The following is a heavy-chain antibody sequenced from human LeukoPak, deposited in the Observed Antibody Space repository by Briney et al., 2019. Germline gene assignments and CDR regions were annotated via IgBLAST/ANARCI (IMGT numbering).Heavy chain of an antibody. CDR2: IKSKTDGGTT. J-gene: IGHJ3*02. Sequence: GGSLRLSCAASGFTFSNAWMSWVRQAPGKGLEWVGRIKSKTDGGTTDYAAPVKGRFTISRDDSKNTLYLQMNSLKTEDTAVYYCIENSSGYYGPGDAFDIWGQGTMVTVSS. CDR1: GFTFSNAW. D-gene: IGHD3-22*01. V-gene: IGHV3-15*05. CDR3: IENSSGYYGPGDAFDI.